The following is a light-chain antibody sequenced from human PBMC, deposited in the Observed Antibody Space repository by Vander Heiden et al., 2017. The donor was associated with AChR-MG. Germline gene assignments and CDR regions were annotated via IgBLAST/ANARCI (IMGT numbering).Light chain of an antibody. CDR3: AAGDVSLNGWV. J-gene: IGLJ3*02. Sequence: QSVLTQPPSVSGAPGQTVTISCPASSSNIGTNSVDWDQQFPGKAPKVLISSSDQRPSGVRDRFSSSTSGTSAYLALSGLQSEDEADYYCAAGDVSLNGWVFGGGTKLTVL. CDR2: SSD. CDR1: SSNIGTNS. V-gene: IGLV1-44*01.